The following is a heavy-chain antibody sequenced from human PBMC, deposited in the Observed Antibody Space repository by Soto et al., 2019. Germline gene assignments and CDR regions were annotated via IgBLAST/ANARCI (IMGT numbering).Heavy chain of an antibody. V-gene: IGHV3-66*01. CDR2: IYSVGNT. CDR1: GFTVSSKY. CDR3: ASAVSTYYYYGMAV. Sequence: EEQLVESGGGVVQPGGSLRLSFAASGFTVSSKYMSWVRQAPGKGLEWVSVIYSVGNTYYADSVKGRFTISRDNSKNTLYLQMNSLRAEDTAVYHCASAVSTYYYYGMAVWGQGTTVTVSS. J-gene: IGHJ6*02. D-gene: IGHD4-17*01.